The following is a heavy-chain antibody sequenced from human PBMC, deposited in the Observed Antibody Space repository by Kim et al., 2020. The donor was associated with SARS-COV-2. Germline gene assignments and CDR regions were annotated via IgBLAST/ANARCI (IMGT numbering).Heavy chain of an antibody. J-gene: IGHJ6*02. CDR1: GYSFTSYA. V-gene: IGHV7-4-1*02. CDR2: INTNTGNP. Sequence: ASVKVSCKASGYSFTSYAMNWVRQAPGQGLEWVGWINTNTGNPTYAQGFTGRVVFSLDTSVSTAYLQISSLKAEDTAVYYCARDSGRISTSCTNGVCYGGMDVWGQGTTVTVSS. D-gene: IGHD2-8*01. CDR3: ARDSGRISTSCTNGVCYGGMDV.